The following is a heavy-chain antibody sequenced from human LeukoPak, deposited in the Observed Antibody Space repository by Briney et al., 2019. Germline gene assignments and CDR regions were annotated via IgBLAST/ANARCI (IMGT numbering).Heavy chain of an antibody. V-gene: IGHV3-11*06. J-gene: IGHJ4*02. CDR3: ASNPPNYYDSSGYYYEGSY. D-gene: IGHD3-22*01. CDR1: GFTFSDYF. Sequence: PGGSLRLSCTASGFTFSDYFMSWIRQAPGKGLEWVSSISSSSSYIYYADSVKGRFTISRDNAKNSLYLQMNSLRAEDTAVYYCASNPPNYYDSSGYYYEGSYWGQGTLVTVSS. CDR2: ISSSSSYI.